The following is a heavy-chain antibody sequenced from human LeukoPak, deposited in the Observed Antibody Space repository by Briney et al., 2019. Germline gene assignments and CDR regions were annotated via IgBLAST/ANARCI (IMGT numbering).Heavy chain of an antibody. CDR1: GFTFTNSA. CDR3: ARELISGDWTWDI. Sequence: ASVKVSCKTSGFTFTNSAVQWVRQARGQRLEWIGWIVVGSSNTDYTQKFQERVTITRDMSTGTAYMELSSLRSEDTAVYYCARELISGDWTWDIWGQGTMVTVSS. J-gene: IGHJ3*02. CDR2: IVVGSSNT. D-gene: IGHD2-21*02. V-gene: IGHV1-58*01.